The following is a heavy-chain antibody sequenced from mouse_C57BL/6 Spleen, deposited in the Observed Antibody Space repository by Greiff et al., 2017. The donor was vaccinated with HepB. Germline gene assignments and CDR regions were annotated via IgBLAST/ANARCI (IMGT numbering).Heavy chain of an antibody. V-gene: IGHV1-18*01. CDR2: INPNNGGT. J-gene: IGHJ4*01. CDR3: ARSCWDSYAMDY. Sequence: EVQLQQSGPELVKPGASVKIPCKASGYTFTDYNMDWVKQSHGKSLEWIGDINPNNGGTIYNQKFKGKATLTVDKSSSTAYMELRSLTSEDTAVYYCARSCWDSYAMDYWGQGTTVTVSS. CDR1: GYTFTDYN. D-gene: IGHD3-3*01.